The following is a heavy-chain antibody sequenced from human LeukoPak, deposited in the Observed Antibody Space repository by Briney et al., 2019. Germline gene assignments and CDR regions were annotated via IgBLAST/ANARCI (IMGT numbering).Heavy chain of an antibody. J-gene: IGHJ5*02. V-gene: IGHV4-31*03. CDR3: ARPLSLGYCSGGSCYGRGAWFDR. CDR2: IYHSGST. CDR1: GLSMSNGGYY. Sequence: SQTLSLTCTVSGLSMSNGGYYWSWIRQPPGKGLEWIGYIYHSGSTYYNPSLKSRLTMSVDTSKNQFSLNLSSVTAADTAVYYCARPLSLGYCSGGSCYGRGAWFDRWGQGTLVTVSS. D-gene: IGHD2-15*01.